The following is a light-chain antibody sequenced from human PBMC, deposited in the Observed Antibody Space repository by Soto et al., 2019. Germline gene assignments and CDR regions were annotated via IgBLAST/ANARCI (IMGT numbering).Light chain of an antibody. Sequence: SAVTQPPSATGSLGQSVTISCTGTSSDVGAYNYVSWYQQHPGKAPQLMIYEVNKRPSGVPDRFSGSKSGNTASLTVSGLQAEDEADYYCNSYAGSNSFVFGSGTKVTVL. V-gene: IGLV2-8*01. CDR3: NSYAGSNSFV. CDR1: SSDVGAYNY. J-gene: IGLJ1*01. CDR2: EVN.